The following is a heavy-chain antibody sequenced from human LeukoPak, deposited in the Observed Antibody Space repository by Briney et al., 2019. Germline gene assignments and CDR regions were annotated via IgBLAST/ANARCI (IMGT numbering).Heavy chain of an antibody. V-gene: IGHV3-72*01. Sequence: GGSLRLSCAASGFTFSDHYMDWVRQAPGKGLEWVGRTRNKANSYTTEYAASVKGRFTISRDDSKNSLYLQMNSLKTEDTAVYYCARCGCDPTLGLDYWGQGTLVTVSS. D-gene: IGHD5-12*01. J-gene: IGHJ4*02. CDR1: GFTFSDHY. CDR3: ARCGCDPTLGLDY. CDR2: TRNKANSYTT.